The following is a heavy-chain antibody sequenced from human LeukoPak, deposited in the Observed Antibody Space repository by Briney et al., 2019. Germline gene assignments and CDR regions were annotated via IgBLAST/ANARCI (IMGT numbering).Heavy chain of an antibody. CDR3: ARSATVTTGYFDY. CDR2: IYYSGST. V-gene: IGHV4-39*07. D-gene: IGHD4-17*01. CDR1: GGSMSSTSYY. Sequence: SETLSLTCTVSGGSMSSTSYYWGWIRQPPGKGLEWIGSIYYSGSTYYNPSLKSRVTISIDTSKNLFSLKLDSLTAADTAVYYCARSATVTTGYFDYWGRGILVAVSP. J-gene: IGHJ4*02.